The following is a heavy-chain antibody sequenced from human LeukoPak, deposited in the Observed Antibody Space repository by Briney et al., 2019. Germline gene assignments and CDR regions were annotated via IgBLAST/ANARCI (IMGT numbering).Heavy chain of an antibody. V-gene: IGHV4-39*01. J-gene: IGHJ4*02. CDR3: ARSEINDYSRF. CDR1: GVSISSSYSY. D-gene: IGHD4-11*01. Sequence: SETLSLTCTVSGVSISSSYSYWGWIRQPPGMGLEWIGSIYYTGNTYYNASLKSQVSISIDTSKNQFSLKLTSVTAADTAVYYCARSEINDYSRFWGQGILVTVSS. CDR2: IYYTGNT.